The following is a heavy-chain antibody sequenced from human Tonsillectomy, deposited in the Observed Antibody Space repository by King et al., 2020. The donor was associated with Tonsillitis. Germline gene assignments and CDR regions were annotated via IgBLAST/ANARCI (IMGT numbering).Heavy chain of an antibody. J-gene: IGHJ5*02. CDR2: IYSGGST. D-gene: IGHD3-22*01. CDR1: GFTVRSNY. CDR3: ARETYYYDSSGYPADNWFDP. V-gene: IGHV3-66*01. Sequence: EVQLVESGGGLVQPGGSLRLSCAASGFTVRSNYMSWVRQAPGKGLEWVSLIYSGGSTYYADSVKGRFTISRDNSKNTLYLQMNSLRAEDTAVYYCARETYYYDSSGYPADNWFDPWGQGTLVTVSS.